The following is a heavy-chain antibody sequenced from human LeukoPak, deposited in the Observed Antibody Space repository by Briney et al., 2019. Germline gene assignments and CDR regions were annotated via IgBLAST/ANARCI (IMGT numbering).Heavy chain of an antibody. D-gene: IGHD4-11*01. V-gene: IGHV1-69*04. CDR2: IIPILGIA. Sequence: SVKVSCKASGGTFSSYAISWVRQAPGQGLEWMGRIIPILGIANYAQKFQGRVTITADKSTSTAYMELSSLRSEDTAVYYCARDLGNYVVRWFDPWGQGTLDTVSS. CDR1: GGTFSSYA. CDR3: ARDLGNYVVRWFDP. J-gene: IGHJ5*02.